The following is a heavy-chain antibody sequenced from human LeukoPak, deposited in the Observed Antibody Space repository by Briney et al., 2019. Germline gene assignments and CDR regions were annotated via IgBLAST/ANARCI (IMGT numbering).Heavy chain of an antibody. D-gene: IGHD6-19*01. CDR2: ISAYNGNT. V-gene: IGHV1-18*01. Sequence: ASVKVSCKASGYIFTSYGITWVRQAPGQGLEWMGWISAYNGNTNYAQKFQGRVTMTTDTSTSTAYMELRSLRSDDTAVYYCARLYSSGWYVIDYWGQGTLVTVSS. CDR3: ARLYSSGWYVIDY. J-gene: IGHJ4*02. CDR1: GYIFTSYG.